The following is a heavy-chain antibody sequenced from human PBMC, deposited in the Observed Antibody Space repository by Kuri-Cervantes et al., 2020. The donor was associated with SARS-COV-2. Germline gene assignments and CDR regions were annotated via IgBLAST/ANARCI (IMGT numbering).Heavy chain of an antibody. CDR1: AGTFSAYC. J-gene: IGHJ4*02. Sequence: GSLRLSCYVYAGTFSAYCWSWIRQPPGKGLEWIGEIIHGGSTNYNPSLKSRVTISLDTSKKQFSLKLSSVTAADTAVYYCARGRSIAAAQGGWGQGTLVTVSS. CDR3: ARGRSIAAAQGG. D-gene: IGHD6-13*01. V-gene: IGHV4-34*12. CDR2: IIHGGST.